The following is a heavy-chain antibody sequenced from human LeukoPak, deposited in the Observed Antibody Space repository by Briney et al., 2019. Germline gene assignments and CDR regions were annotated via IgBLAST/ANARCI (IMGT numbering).Heavy chain of an antibody. D-gene: IGHD3-22*01. J-gene: IGHJ4*02. CDR3: TRTYYYDSSGERYFDY. V-gene: IGHV3-49*03. Sequence: GGSLRLSCTASGFTFGDYAMSWFRQAPGKGLEWVGFIRSKAYGGTTNYAASVEGRFTISRDDSKNIAYLQMHSLKTEDTAVYYCTRTYYYDSSGERYFDYWGQGTLVTVSS. CDR1: GFTFGDYA. CDR2: IRSKAYGGTT.